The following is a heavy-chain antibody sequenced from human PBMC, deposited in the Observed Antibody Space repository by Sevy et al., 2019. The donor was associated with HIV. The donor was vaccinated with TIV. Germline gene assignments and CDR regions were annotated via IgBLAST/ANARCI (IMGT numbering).Heavy chain of an antibody. CDR2: ILYDGSDK. CDR3: AGEYSPYWGVDV. D-gene: IGHD2-21*01. Sequence: GGSLRLSCSASGFKFRSYGMHWVRQAPGKGLEWVADILYDGSDKNYADTVKGRFTISRDNSKNTLYLQMDSPRGEDTAVYHCAGEYSPYWGVDVWGQGTTVTVSS. CDR1: GFKFRSYG. V-gene: IGHV3-30*03. J-gene: IGHJ6*01.